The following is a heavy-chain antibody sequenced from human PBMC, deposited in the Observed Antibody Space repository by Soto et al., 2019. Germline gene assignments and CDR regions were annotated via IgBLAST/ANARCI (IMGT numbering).Heavy chain of an antibody. J-gene: IGHJ4*02. V-gene: IGHV3-23*01. CDR1: GFTFSSYA. Sequence: WGSLRLSCAASGFTFSSYAMSWVRQAPGKGLEWVSAISGSGGSTYYADSVKGRFTISRDNSKNTLYLQMNSLRAEDTAVYYCAKQGSIVLVPAAIAFDYWGQGTLVTVSS. CDR2: ISGSGGST. CDR3: AKQGSIVLVPAAIAFDY. D-gene: IGHD2-2*01.